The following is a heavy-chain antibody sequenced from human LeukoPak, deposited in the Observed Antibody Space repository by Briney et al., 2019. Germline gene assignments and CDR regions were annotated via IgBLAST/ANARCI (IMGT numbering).Heavy chain of an antibody. D-gene: IGHD3-3*02. J-gene: IGHJ6*02. Sequence: GGSLRLSCSGSGFTFADYYMSWIRQAPGKGLEWVSYISTSGNTIYYADSVKGRFTISRDNAKNSVYLQMSSLRAEDTAIHYCARDPVEFLEFLRVQYYYRFDVWGQGTTVTVSS. CDR3: ARDPVEFLEFLRVQYYYRFDV. V-gene: IGHV3-11*01. CDR2: ISTSGNTI. CDR1: GFTFADYY.